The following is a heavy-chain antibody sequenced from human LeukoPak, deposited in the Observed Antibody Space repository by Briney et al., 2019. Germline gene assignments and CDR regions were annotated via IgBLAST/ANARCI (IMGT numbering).Heavy chain of an antibody. CDR3: ARDYGGSSPFDY. J-gene: IGHJ4*02. CDR1: GFTFSRYN. Sequence: GGSLRLSCAASGFTFSRYNMNWVRQAPGKGLEWVSYISSSGSDIYYADSVKGRFTISRDNAKNSLYLHMNSLRAEDTAVYYCARDYGGSSPFDYWGQGTLVTVSS. D-gene: IGHD4-23*01. CDR2: ISSSGSDI. V-gene: IGHV3-21*05.